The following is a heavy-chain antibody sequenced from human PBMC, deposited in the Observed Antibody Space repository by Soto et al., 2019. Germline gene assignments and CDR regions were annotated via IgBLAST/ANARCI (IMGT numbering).Heavy chain of an antibody. D-gene: IGHD3-3*01. CDR1: GGTFSSYA. Sequence: ASVKVSCKASGGTFSSYAISWVRQAPGQGLEWMGGIIPIFGTANYAQKFQGRVTITADESTSTAYMELSSLRSEDTAVYYCARFQKSRFLEWLFTRDGYYGMDVWGQGTTVTVSS. CDR2: IIPIFGTA. V-gene: IGHV1-69*13. J-gene: IGHJ6*02. CDR3: ARFQKSRFLEWLFTRDGYYGMDV.